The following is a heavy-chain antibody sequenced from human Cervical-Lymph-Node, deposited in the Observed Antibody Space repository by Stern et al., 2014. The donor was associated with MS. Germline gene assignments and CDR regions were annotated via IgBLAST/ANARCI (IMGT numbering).Heavy chain of an antibody. CDR3: AKGSGGSGYYPVALDY. D-gene: IGHD3-3*01. CDR2: ITWNSVSV. CDR1: GFTFDDYA. Sequence: EVQLVESGGGLVQPGRSLRLSCAASGFTFDDYAMHWVRQAPGQGLGWVSGITWNSVSVGYADSVKGRFTISRDNAKNSLYLQMNSLRGDDTALYYCAKGSGGSGYYPVALDYWGQGTLVTVSS. J-gene: IGHJ4*02. V-gene: IGHV3-9*01.